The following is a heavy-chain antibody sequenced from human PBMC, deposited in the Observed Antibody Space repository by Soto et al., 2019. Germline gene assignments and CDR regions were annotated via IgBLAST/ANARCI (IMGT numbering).Heavy chain of an antibody. CDR2: ISSSSSYI. V-gene: IGHV3-21*01. CDR3: ARAGGATDYYFDY. D-gene: IGHD1-26*01. J-gene: IGHJ4*02. Sequence: GGSLRLSCAASGFTFSSYSMNWVRQAPGKGLEWVSSISSSSSYIYYADSVKGRFTISRDNAKNSLYLQMNSLRAEDTAVYYCARAGGATDYYFDYWGQGTLVTVSS. CDR1: GFTFSSYS.